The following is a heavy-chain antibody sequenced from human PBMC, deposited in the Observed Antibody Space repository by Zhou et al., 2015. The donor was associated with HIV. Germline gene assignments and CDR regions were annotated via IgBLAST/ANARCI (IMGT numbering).Heavy chain of an antibody. CDR3: ARKTLGDSAHFDY. CDR1: GGTFSSYT. V-gene: IGHV1-69*02. CDR2: IIPILGIA. J-gene: IGHJ4*02. Sequence: QVQLVQSGAEVKKPGSSVKVSCKASGGTFSSYTISWVRQAPGQGLEWMGRIIPILGIANYAQKFQGRVTITADKSTSTAYMELSSLRSEDTAVYYCARKTLGDSAHFDYWGQGTLVTVSS. D-gene: IGHD4-17*01.